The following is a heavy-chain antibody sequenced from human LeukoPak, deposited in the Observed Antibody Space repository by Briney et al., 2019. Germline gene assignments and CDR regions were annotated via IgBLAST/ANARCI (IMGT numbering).Heavy chain of an antibody. CDR2: IYTGGST. CDR3: AREVQLSSGWSNWFDP. V-gene: IGHV3-53*01. D-gene: IGHD6-19*01. J-gene: IGHJ5*02. Sequence: GGSLRLSCAASGFTVSSTYMTWVRQAPGKGLGWVSLIYTGGSTFYADAVKGRFTISRDTSTNTLVLHMTSLRVEDTAVYYCAREVQLSSGWSNWFDPRGQGTLVTVSS. CDR1: GFTVSSTY.